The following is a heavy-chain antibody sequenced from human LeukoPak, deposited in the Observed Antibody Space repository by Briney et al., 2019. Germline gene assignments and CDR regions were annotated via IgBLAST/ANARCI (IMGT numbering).Heavy chain of an antibody. D-gene: IGHD3-22*01. CDR2: IRSKAYGGTT. V-gene: IGHV3-49*04. Sequence: GGSLRLSCTASGFTFGDYAMSWVRQAPGKGLEWVGFIRSKAYGGTTEYAAPVKGRFTISRDDSKSIAYLQMNSLKTEDTAVHYCTRLNLQYNYDSSGYYYQVPYYFDYWGQGTLVTVSS. J-gene: IGHJ4*02. CDR1: GFTFGDYA. CDR3: TRLNLQYNYDSSGYYYQVPYYFDY.